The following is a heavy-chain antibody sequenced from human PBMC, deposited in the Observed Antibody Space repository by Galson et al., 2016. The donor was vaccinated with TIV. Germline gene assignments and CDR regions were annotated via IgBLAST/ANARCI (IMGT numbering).Heavy chain of an antibody. CDR3: ARALGDSSSEFWDFDL. J-gene: IGHJ2*01. CDR1: GFPFSSFA. V-gene: IGHV3-30-3*01. Sequence: LRLSCAASGFPFSSFAMHWVRQAPGKGLEWVAIISYDGSNKYYADSVRGRFTTSRDNSKNTLYLQLNSLRPEDTAVYYCARALGDSSSEFWDFDLWGRGTLVIVSS. CDR2: ISYDGSNK. D-gene: IGHD6-6*01.